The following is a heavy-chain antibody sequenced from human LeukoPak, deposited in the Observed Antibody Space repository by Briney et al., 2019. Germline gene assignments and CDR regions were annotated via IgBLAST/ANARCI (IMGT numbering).Heavy chain of an antibody. J-gene: IGHJ6*03. D-gene: IGHD2-15*01. Sequence: SETLSLTCTVSGGSISSYYWSWIRQPPGKGLEWIGYIYYSGSTNYNPSLKSRVTISVDTSKNQFSLKLSSVTAADTAVYYCARILFLYYYYMDVWGKGTTVTVSS. CDR2: IYYSGST. CDR3: ARILFLYYYYMDV. V-gene: IGHV4-59*08. CDR1: GGSISSYY.